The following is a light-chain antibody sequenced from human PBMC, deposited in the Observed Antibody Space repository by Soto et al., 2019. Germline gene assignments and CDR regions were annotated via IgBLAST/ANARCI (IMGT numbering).Light chain of an antibody. J-gene: IGKJ2*01. CDR2: GAS. CDR3: QQRINWPAMYT. Sequence: IVLTQSPATLSLSPGETATLSCRASQSVSRFFAWYQQKPGQAPRLLIYGASNRATGIPARFSGSGSGTDFTLTITSLEPEDFAVYYCQQRINWPAMYTFGQWTKLEIK. CDR1: QSVSRF. V-gene: IGKV3-11*01.